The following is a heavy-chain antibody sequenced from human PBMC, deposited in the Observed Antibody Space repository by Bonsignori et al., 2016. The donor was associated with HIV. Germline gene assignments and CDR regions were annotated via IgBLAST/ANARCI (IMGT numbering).Heavy chain of an antibody. V-gene: IGHV4-59*01. CDR3: ARGFTVRGLILIFDY. J-gene: IGHJ4*02. CDR1: GDSISSYY. D-gene: IGHD3-16*01. Sequence: GSLRLSCSVSGDSISSYYWSWIRKPPGKGLEWIGDIYHNGDTNYNPSLKSRVSISVDTSKNQFSLKLSSVTAADTAVYYCARGFTVRGLILIFDYWGQGSLVTVSS. CDR2: IYHNGDT.